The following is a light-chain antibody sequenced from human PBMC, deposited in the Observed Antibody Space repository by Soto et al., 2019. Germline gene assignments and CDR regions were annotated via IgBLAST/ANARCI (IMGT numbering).Light chain of an antibody. V-gene: IGKV3-20*01. CDR1: QSVSSSY. CDR2: GAS. J-gene: IGKJ1*01. CDR3: QQYCSSLTWT. Sequence: EIVLTQSPGTLSLSPGERATLSCRASQSVSSSYLAWYQQKPGQAPRLLIYGASSRATGIPGRFSGSGSGTDFTLTISRLEPEDFAVYYCQQYCSSLTWTFGQGTKVEIK.